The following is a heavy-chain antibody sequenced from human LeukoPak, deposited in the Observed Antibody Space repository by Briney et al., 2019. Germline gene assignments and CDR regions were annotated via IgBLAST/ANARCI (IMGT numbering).Heavy chain of an antibody. Sequence: ASVKVSCKASGGTLSSYAISWVRQAPRQGLEWMGGIIPIFGTANYAQKFQGRVTITADESTSTAYMELSSLRSEDTAVYYCARDNRPDYSNYGSWFDPWGQGALVTVSS. CDR3: ARDNRPDYSNYGSWFDP. V-gene: IGHV1-69*13. CDR2: IIPIFGTA. J-gene: IGHJ5*02. CDR1: GGTLSSYA. D-gene: IGHD4-11*01.